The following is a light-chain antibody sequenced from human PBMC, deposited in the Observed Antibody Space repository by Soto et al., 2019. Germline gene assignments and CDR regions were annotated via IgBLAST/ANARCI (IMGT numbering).Light chain of an antibody. CDR3: QQHHSTPLT. CDR2: WAS. V-gene: IGKV4-1*01. CDR1: QSVLYSSTGRNY. Sequence: DIVMTQSPDSLALSLGERATINCKSSQSVLYSSTGRNYLVWYQQKAGQPPKLLIYWASTRESGVPDRFSGSGSGTDFTLTISNLQAEDVAVYYCQQHHSTPLTFGQGTRLESK. J-gene: IGKJ5*01.